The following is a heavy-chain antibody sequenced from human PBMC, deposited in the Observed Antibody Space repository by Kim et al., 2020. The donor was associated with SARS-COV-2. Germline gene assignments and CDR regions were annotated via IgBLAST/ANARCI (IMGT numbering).Heavy chain of an antibody. CDR3: ARFDGYNTYCFDY. CDR2: IYYSGST. J-gene: IGHJ4*02. D-gene: IGHD5-12*01. CDR1: GGSISSSSYY. Sequence: SETLSLTCTVSGGSISSSSYYWGWIRQPPGKGLEWIGSIYYSGSTYYNPSLKSRVTISVDTSKNQFSLRLRSVTAADTAVYYCARFDGYNTYCFDYWGQGTLVTVSA. V-gene: IGHV4-39*07.